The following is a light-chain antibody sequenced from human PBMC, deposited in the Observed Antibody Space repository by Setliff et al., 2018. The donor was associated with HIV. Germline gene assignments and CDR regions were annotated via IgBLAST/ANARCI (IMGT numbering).Light chain of an antibody. CDR3: SSYTGRSTFV. Sequence: QSALTQPASVSGSPGQSITISCTGISSDVGNYNYVSWYQEHPGKVPKLMIYDVSKRPSGVSNRFSGSKSGNTASLTISGLQAEDEADYHCSSYTGRSTFVFGTGTKVTVL. CDR1: SSDVGNYNY. CDR2: DVS. V-gene: IGLV2-14*01. J-gene: IGLJ1*01.